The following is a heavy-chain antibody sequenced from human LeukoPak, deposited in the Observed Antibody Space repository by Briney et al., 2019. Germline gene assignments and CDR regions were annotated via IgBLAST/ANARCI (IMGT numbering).Heavy chain of an antibody. D-gene: IGHD2-2*03. Sequence: PGGSLRLSCAASGFTFSNYGLSWVCQAPGKGLEWVSHISSSGSAKYYADSVKGRFTISRDNAKNSLYLQMNSLRDEDTAVFYCASGSGHWGQGTLVTVSS. CDR2: ISSSGSAK. CDR1: GFTFSNYG. CDR3: ASGSGH. V-gene: IGHV3-48*02. J-gene: IGHJ4*02.